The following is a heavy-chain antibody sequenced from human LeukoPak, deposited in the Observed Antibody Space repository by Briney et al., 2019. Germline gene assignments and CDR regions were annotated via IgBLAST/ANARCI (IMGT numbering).Heavy chain of an antibody. V-gene: IGHV3-30*02. CDR2: IRYDGSNK. D-gene: IGHD2-15*01. CDR1: GFTFSSYG. J-gene: IGHJ4*02. Sequence: PGGSLRLSCAASGFTFSSYGMHWVRQAPGKRLEWVAFIRYDGSNKYYADSVKGRFTISRDNSKNTLYLQMNSLRAEDTAVYYCAKDKVVVVAATLFDYWGQGTLVTVSS. CDR3: AKDKVVVVAATLFDY.